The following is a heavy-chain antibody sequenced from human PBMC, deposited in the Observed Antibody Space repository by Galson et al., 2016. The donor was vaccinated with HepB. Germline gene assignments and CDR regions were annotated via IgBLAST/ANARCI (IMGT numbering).Heavy chain of an antibody. CDR2: IYHTGST. CDR1: GGSISTYF. J-gene: IGHJ4*02. Sequence: GGSISTYFWSWVRQPPGKGLEWIGYIYHTGSTIYNPSLKSWVSISVDTSKNQFSLKLSSVTAADTAVYYCARDRGRLRNSSGYFPFDYWGQGTLVTVSS. V-gene: IGHV4-59*01. CDR3: ARDRGRLRNSSGYFPFDY. D-gene: IGHD3-22*01.